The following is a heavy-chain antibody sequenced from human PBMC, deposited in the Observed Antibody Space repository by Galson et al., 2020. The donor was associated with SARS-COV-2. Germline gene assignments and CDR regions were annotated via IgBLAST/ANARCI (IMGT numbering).Heavy chain of an antibody. D-gene: IGHD3-10*01. J-gene: IGHJ4*02. CDR2: IKSKPDGGTT. Sequence: GESLKISCAASGFIFSNAWMSWVRQAPGKGLEWVARIKSKPDGGTTDYAVPVKGRFTISRDDSKNTLYLQMNSLKTEDTAVYYCTTDGRFGEIWGQGTLVTVSA. V-gene: IGHV3-15*01. CDR1: GFIFSNAW. CDR3: TTDGRFGEI.